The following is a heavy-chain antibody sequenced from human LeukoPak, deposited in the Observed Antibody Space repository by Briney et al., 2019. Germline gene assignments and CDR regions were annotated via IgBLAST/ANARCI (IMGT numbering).Heavy chain of an antibody. CDR3: AKDLQWLVSGVGFDY. D-gene: IGHD6-19*01. Sequence: GGSLRLSCAASGFTFSTYWMHWVRQVPGKGLEWVSRINSDGSSRNYADSVKGRFTISRDNAKNTLYLQMNSLRAEDTAVYYCAKDLQWLVSGVGFDYWGQGTLVTVSS. CDR2: INSDGSSR. CDR1: GFTFSTYW. V-gene: IGHV3-74*01. J-gene: IGHJ4*02.